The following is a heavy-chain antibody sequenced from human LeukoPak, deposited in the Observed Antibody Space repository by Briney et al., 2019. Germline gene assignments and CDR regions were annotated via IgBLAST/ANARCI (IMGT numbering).Heavy chain of an antibody. D-gene: IGHD3-16*01. Sequence: PSETLSLTCTVSGGSISSYYWSWIRQPPGKGLEWIGYIYYSGSTNYNPSLKSRVTISVDTPKNQFSLKLSSVTAADPAVYYCARAPWGEELDYWGQGTLVTVSS. J-gene: IGHJ4*02. CDR2: IYYSGST. CDR1: GGSISSYY. CDR3: ARAPWGEELDY. V-gene: IGHV4-59*01.